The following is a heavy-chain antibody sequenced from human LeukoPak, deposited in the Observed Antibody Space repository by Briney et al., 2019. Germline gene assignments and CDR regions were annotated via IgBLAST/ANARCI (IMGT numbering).Heavy chain of an antibody. V-gene: IGHV3-23*01. CDR3: ARGGPLGDTNRFDF. D-gene: IGHD3-10*01. CDR2: ISPSGDIL. CDR1: GFTFSSHG. J-gene: IGHJ5*01. Sequence: LPGGSLRLSCAASGFTFSSHGMNWVRQAPGKGLEWVSGISPSGDILYYADSVKGQFTISRDNSKNTVYLQMNSLRPDDTAVYYCARGGPLGDTNRFDFWGQGTSVTVSS.